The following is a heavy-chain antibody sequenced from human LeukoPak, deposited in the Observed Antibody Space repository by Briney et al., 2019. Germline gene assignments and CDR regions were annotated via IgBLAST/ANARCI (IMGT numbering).Heavy chain of an antibody. V-gene: IGHV1-24*01. D-gene: IGHD3-9*01. CDR2: FDPEHGEM. Sequence: ASVKVSCKVSGDNLTELSTHWVRQAPGKGLEWIGGFDPEHGEMIYAQKLQGRVTMTEDRSTDTAYMELSSLRSEDTAVYYCATGGPWDLLKYWGQGTLVTVSS. CDR1: GDNLTELS. CDR3: ATGGPWDLLKY. J-gene: IGHJ4*02.